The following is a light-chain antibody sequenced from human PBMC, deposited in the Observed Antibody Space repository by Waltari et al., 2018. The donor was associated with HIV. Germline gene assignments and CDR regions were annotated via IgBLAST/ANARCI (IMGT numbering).Light chain of an antibody. V-gene: IGLV2-14*03. CDR1: NDDIGSYIY. CDR3: TSYTRLTTVV. J-gene: IGLJ2*01. CDR2: DVG. Sequence: QSVLTHPASVSGSPGQSITISCTGTNDDIGSYIYVYWYHQHPGTAPKLLMYDVGSRPLGVSDRCSGSRSGHTASLTSSGIQTEDESHYYCTSYTRLTTVVFGGGTKLTVL.